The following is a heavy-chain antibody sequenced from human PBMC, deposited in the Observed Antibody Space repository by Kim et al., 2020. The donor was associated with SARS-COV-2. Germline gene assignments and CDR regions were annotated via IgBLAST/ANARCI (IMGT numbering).Heavy chain of an antibody. CDR1: GGSISSYY. J-gene: IGHJ3*02. Sequence: SETLSLTCTDSGGSISSYYWSWIRQPPGKGLEWFGYIYNSGSTNYNPSLKSRVTRSVDTSKNHISLKLSSVTAADTAVYYCARGFFIKEWQGFVGATTTAFDIWGQGTMVTVSS. D-gene: IGHD1-26*01. V-gene: IGHV4-59*13. CDR2: IYNSGST. CDR3: ARGFFIKEWQGFVGATTTAFDI.